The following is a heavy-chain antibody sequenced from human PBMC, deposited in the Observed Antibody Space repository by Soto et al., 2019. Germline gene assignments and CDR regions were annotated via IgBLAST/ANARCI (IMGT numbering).Heavy chain of an antibody. J-gene: IGHJ4*02. Sequence: QVQLVQSGAEVKKPGASVKVSCKASGYTFTSYYMHWVRQAPGQGLVWMGRINPSGGSTSYAQKLQGRDTMTRDTSTSTFYTALSSLRSEDTAVYYCARTLDGINGLDPFDSWGQGTLVTVSS. V-gene: IGHV1-46*01. CDR1: GYTFTSYY. CDR3: ARTLDGINGLDPFDS. CDR2: INPSGGST. D-gene: IGHD1-20*01.